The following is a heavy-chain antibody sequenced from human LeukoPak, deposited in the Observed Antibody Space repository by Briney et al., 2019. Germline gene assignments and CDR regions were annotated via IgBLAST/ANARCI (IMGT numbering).Heavy chain of an antibody. CDR1: GFNFDDYG. CDR3: AKPARTDAFDI. Sequence: GGSLRLSCEASGFNFDDYGMSWVRQAPGKGLEWVSGIYWNGGKTGYADSVKGRFTISRLNAKNSLYLQMNSLRAEDTAVYYCAKPARTDAFDIWGQGTMITVSS. CDR2: IYWNGGKT. J-gene: IGHJ3*02. D-gene: IGHD1-14*01. V-gene: IGHV3-20*04.